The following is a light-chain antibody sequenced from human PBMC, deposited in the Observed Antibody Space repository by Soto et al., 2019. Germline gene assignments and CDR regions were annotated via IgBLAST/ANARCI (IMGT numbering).Light chain of an antibody. J-gene: IGKJ4*01. Sequence: EIVMTQSPATLSLSPGERATLSCRASQSIGSNLPWSQQNPGQAPRLLIYGASTRATGTPARFSGSGPGTDLTLTISSLQSEDFAVYYCQQYNNWPPLTFGGGTKVEIK. CDR1: QSIGSN. CDR2: GAS. CDR3: QQYNNWPPLT. V-gene: IGKV3-15*01.